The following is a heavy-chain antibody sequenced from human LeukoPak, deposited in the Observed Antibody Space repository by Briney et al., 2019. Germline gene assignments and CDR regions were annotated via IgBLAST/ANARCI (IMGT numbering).Heavy chain of an antibody. CDR2: FYTSGST. D-gene: IGHD3-16*01. CDR3: ARGNLRLGELLLDY. V-gene: IGHV4-4*07. J-gene: IGHJ4*02. Sequence: PSETLSLTCTVSGGSISSYYWSWIRQPAGEGLEWIGRFYTSGSTNYNPSLQSRVTMSLDTSKNQFSLKLSSVTAADTAVYYCARGNLRLGELLLDYWGQGTLVTVSS. CDR1: GGSISSYY.